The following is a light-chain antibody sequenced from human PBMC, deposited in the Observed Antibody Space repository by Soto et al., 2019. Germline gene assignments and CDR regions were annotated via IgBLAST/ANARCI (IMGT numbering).Light chain of an antibody. V-gene: IGKV1-5*03. J-gene: IGKJ1*01. Sequence: DIQMTQSPSTLSASVGDRVTITCRASQSISSWLAWYQQKPGKAPKVLIYKASSLESGVPSRFSGSGSGTEFTLTISSLQPVDVASYYCQQYKSYPVTFGQGTKVEIK. CDR2: KAS. CDR3: QQYKSYPVT. CDR1: QSISSW.